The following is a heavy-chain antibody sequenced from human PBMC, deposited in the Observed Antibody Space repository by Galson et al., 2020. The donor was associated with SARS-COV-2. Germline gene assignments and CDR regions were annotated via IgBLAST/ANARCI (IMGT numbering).Heavy chain of an antibody. V-gene: IGHV3-30*02. CDR1: GLTFSNYA. CDR2: IANDGSTT. J-gene: IGHJ3*01. CDR3: AKEGDQLGGSTFDL. D-gene: IGHD3-16*01. Sequence: QLGESLKISCEASGLTFSNYAMHWVRQAPGKGLEWVAFIANDGSTTYYTASVQGRFTISRDNSRNTLHLQRSSLRADYTAVYFCAKEGDQLGGSTFDLWGQGSMVTVSS.